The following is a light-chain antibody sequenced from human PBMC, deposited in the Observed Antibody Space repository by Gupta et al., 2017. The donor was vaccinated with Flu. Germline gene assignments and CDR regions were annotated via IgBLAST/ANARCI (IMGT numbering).Light chain of an antibody. Sequence: PSTLSADGVYSVTINCRSSNSDYTSLYWYQQSPGQAPKRLIYEDSILDDGVPYRFSGSGSDTDFTLKISRLKADDLETYYCKQYKHHPFTFGQGTKLEI. CDR3: KQYKHHPFT. CDR1: NSDYTS. V-gene: IGKV1-5*01. CDR2: EDS. J-gene: IGKJ2*01.